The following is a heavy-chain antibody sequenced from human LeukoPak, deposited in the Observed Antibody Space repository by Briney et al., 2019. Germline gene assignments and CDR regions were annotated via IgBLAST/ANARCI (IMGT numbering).Heavy chain of an antibody. CDR1: GGTFSSYA. CDR3: AREAPPQIGGSAAKRTYYYYSMDV. V-gene: IGHV1-69*13. D-gene: IGHD2-2*01. J-gene: IGHJ6*02. Sequence: SVKVSCKASGGTFSSYAISWVRQAPGQGLEWMGGIIPIFGAANYAQKFQSRVTITADESTSTAYMELSSLRSEDTAVYYCAREAPPQIGGSAAKRTYYYYSMDVWGQGTAVTVSS. CDR2: IIPIFGAA.